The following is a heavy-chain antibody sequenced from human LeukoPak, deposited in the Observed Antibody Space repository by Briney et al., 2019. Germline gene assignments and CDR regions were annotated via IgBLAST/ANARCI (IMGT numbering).Heavy chain of an antibody. V-gene: IGHV3-23*01. J-gene: IGHJ4*02. Sequence: GGSLTLSCAASGLSFSSFAMSWVRQASARGLEWLSSMKGTGETIYADSVRGRCTLFRDGSRNTVYLQLNNLRVEDTAVYYCARASWVSTADAVRWGQGTVVTVSS. CDR3: ARASWVSTADAVR. CDR1: GLSFSSFA. CDR2: MKGTGET. D-gene: IGHD3-16*01.